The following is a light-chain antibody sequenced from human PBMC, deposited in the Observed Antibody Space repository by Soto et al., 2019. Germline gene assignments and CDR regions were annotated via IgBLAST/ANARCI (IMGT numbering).Light chain of an antibody. CDR2: DTS. CDR3: QQFDSFPLT. Sequence: DVQMTQSPSSLSASVGDRVTITCQASHDIGTYLNWYQHKPGKAPKLRIFDTSHLATGVPARFSGGGSDTYFTFTITNLQPEDFAVYYCQQFDSFPLTFGGGTHVEI. V-gene: IGKV1-33*01. J-gene: IGKJ4*01. CDR1: HDIGTY.